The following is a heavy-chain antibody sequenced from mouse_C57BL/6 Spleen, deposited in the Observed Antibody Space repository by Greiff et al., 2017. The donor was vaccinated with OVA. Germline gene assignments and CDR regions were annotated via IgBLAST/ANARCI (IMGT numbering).Heavy chain of an antibody. CDR3: ARGIFVTTVVASRYFDV. Sequence: QVQLQQPGAELVKPGASVKLSCKASGYTFTSYWMHWVKQRPGQGLEWIGMIHPNSGSTNYNEKFKSKATLTVDKSSSTAYMQLSSLTSEDSAVYYCARGIFVTTVVASRYFDVWGTGTTVTVSS. D-gene: IGHD1-1*01. CDR2: IHPNSGST. J-gene: IGHJ1*03. V-gene: IGHV1-64*01. CDR1: GYTFTSYW.